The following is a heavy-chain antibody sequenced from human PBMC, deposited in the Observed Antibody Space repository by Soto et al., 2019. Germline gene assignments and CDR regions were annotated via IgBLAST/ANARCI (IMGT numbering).Heavy chain of an antibody. CDR2: ISYDGSNK. CDR1: GFTFSSYG. CDR3: AKGNYYGSGSYYYYFDY. J-gene: IGHJ4*02. V-gene: IGHV3-30*18. Sequence: QVQLVESGGGVVQPGRSLRLSCAASGFTFSSYGMHWVRQAPGKGLEWVAVISYDGSNKYYADSVKGRFTISRDNSKNKLYLQMNSLRAEDTAVYYCAKGNYYGSGSYYYYFDYWGQGTLVTVSS. D-gene: IGHD3-10*01.